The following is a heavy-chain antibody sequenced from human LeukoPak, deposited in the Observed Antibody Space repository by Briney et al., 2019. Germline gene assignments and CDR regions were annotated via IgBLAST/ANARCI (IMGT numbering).Heavy chain of an antibody. CDR1: GGTFSSYA. CDR3: ARELGYCSSTSCPEGTCYYGMDV. V-gene: IGHV1-69*04. D-gene: IGHD2-2*01. CDR2: IIPILGIA. J-gene: IGHJ6*02. Sequence: SVKVSCKASGGTFSSYAISWVRQAPGQGLEWMGRIIPILGIANYAQKFQGRVTITADKSTSTAYMELSSLRSEDTAVYYCARELGYCSSTSCPEGTCYYGMDVWGQGTTVTVSS.